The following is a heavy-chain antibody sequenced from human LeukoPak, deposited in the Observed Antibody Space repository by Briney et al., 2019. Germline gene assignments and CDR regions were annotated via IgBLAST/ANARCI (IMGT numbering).Heavy chain of an antibody. CDR3: ARDLGYSSSWSLDY. CDR1: GFTFSSYA. CDR2: ISYDGSNK. J-gene: IGHJ4*02. V-gene: IGHV3-30-3*01. D-gene: IGHD6-13*01. Sequence: GGSLRLSCAASGFTFSSYAMHWVRQAPGKGLEWVAVISYDGSNKYYADSVKGRFTISRDNAKNSLYLQMNSLRAEDTAVYYCARDLGYSSSWSLDYWGQGTLVTVSS.